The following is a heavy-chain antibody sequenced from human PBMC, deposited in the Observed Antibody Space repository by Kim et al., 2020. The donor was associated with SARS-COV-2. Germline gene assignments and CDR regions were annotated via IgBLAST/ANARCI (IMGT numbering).Heavy chain of an antibody. J-gene: IGHJ5*02. V-gene: IGHV4-31*03. CDR2: IYYSGST. CDR3: ARDYYGSGSWGWFDP. CDR1: GGSISSGGYY. Sequence: SETLSLTCTVSGGSISSGGYYWSWIRQHPGKGLEWIGYIYYSGSTYYNPSLKSRVTISVDTSKNQFSLKLTSVTAADTAVYYCARDYYGSGSWGWFDPWGQGTLVTVSS. D-gene: IGHD3-10*01.